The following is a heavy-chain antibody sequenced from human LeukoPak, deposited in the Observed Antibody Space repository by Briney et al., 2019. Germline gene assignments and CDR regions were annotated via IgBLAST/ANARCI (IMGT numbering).Heavy chain of an antibody. J-gene: IGHJ4*02. D-gene: IGHD3-3*01. CDR1: GYTFTSYG. Sequence: ASVKVSCKASGYTFTSYGISWVRQAPGQGLEWMGWISAYNGNTNYAQKLQGRVTMTTDTSTSTAYMELRSLRSDDTAVYYCARAPTYYDFWSGSTYYFDYWGQGTLVTVSS. V-gene: IGHV1-18*01. CDR2: ISAYNGNT. CDR3: ARAPTYYDFWSGSTYYFDY.